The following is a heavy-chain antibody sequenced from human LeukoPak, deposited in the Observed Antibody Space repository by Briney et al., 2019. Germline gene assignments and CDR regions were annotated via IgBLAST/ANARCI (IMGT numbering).Heavy chain of an antibody. CDR2: ISYDGSNK. CDR3: ANLEEQLEDFDY. Sequence: PGRSLRLSCAASGFTFSNYGMHWVRQAPGKGLEWVAFISYDGSNKYYADSVKGRFTISRDNSKNTLYLQMNSLRAEDTAVYYCANLEEQLEDFDYWGQGTLVTVSS. CDR1: GFTFSNYG. D-gene: IGHD1-1*01. V-gene: IGHV3-30*18. J-gene: IGHJ4*02.